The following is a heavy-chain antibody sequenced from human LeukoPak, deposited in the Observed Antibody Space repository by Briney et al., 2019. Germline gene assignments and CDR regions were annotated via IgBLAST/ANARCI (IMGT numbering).Heavy chain of an antibody. J-gene: IGHJ5*02. CDR2: IYTSGST. CDR3: ARYKTITIFEPESWFDP. CDR1: GGSISSYY. D-gene: IGHD3-3*01. V-gene: IGHV4-4*07. Sequence: SETLSLTCTVSGGSISSYYWSWIRQPAGKGLEWIGRIYTSGSTNYNPSLRSRVTMSVDTSKNQFSLKLSSVTAADTAVYYCARYKTITIFEPESWFDPWGQGTLVTVSS.